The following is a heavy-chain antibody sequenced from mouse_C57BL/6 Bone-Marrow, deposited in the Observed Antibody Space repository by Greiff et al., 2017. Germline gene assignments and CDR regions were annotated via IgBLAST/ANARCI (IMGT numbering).Heavy chain of an antibody. CDR1: GYTFTSYW. CDR3: ARWDYYGSSYFSWFAY. CDR2: IHPNSGST. D-gene: IGHD1-1*01. Sequence: VKLQQPGAELVKPGASVKLSCKASGYTFTSYWMHWVKQRPGQGLEWIGMIHPNSGSTNYNEKFKSKATLTVDKSSSTAYMQLSSLTSEDSAVYYCARWDYYGSSYFSWFAYWGQGTLVTVSA. V-gene: IGHV1-64*01. J-gene: IGHJ3*01.